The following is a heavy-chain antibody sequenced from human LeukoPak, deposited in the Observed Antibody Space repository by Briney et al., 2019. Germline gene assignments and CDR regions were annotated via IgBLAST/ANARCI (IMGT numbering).Heavy chain of an antibody. CDR2: ISFSSTHI. D-gene: IGHD2-15*01. J-gene: IGHJ3*02. CDR3: ARDGPVVANAFDI. CDR1: GFIFSNYG. Sequence: GGSLRLSCAASGFIFSNYGMSWVRQAPGKGLEWVSSISFSSTHIYYADSIQGRFTISRDNAENSLYLQMNSLRAEDTAVYYCARDGPVVANAFDIWGQGTMVTVSS. V-gene: IGHV3-21*06.